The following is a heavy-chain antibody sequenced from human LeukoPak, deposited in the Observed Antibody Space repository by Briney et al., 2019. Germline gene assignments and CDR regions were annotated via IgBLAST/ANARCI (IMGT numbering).Heavy chain of an antibody. CDR1: GYNFTTYW. Sequence: GESLKISCQASGYNFTTYWIGWVRQIPGKGLEWMGIIYPGDSDTRYSPSFQGQVTISADKSISTAYLQWSSLKASDTAMYYCARRQVDGSGPPHPNDAFDIWGQGTMVTVSS. D-gene: IGHD3-10*01. J-gene: IGHJ3*02. CDR3: ARRQVDGSGPPHPNDAFDI. CDR2: IYPGDSDT. V-gene: IGHV5-51*01.